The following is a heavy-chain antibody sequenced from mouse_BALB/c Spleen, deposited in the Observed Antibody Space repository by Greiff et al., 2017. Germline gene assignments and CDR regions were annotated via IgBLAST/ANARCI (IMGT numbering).Heavy chain of an antibody. CDR1: GFSLTSYG. CDR3: AKNNGNYEDWFAY. Sequence: VKLVESGPSLVQPSQSLSITCTVSGFSLTSYGVHWVRQSPGKGLEWLGVIWRGGSTDYNAAFMSRLSITKDNSKSQVFFKMNSLQADDTAIYYCAKNNGNYEDWFAYWGQGTLVTVSA. D-gene: IGHD2-1*01. V-gene: IGHV2-5-1*01. CDR2: IWRGGST. J-gene: IGHJ3*01.